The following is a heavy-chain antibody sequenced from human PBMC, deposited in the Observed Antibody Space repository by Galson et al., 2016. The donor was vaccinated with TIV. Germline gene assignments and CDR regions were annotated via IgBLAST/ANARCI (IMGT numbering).Heavy chain of an antibody. D-gene: IGHD6-19*01. J-gene: IGHJ6*02. V-gene: IGHV3-66*02. CDR1: GLSVNINY. CDR2: ISDGGKT. Sequence: SLRLSCAASGLSVNINYMTWVRQAPGKGLEWVSLISDGGKTYYPDSVKGRFTISRDSSKNTLYLQMIGLRAEDTAVYYCTRDRVVDGTYYYYYYGMVVWGQGTAVTISS. CDR3: TRDRVVDGTYYYYYYGMVV.